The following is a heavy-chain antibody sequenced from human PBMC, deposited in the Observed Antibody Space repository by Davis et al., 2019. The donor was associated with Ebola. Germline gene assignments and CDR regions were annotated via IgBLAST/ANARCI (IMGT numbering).Heavy chain of an antibody. CDR3: ARGLAYCGGDCYSDDAFDI. V-gene: IGHV1-2*02. CDR1: GYTVTGYY. J-gene: IGHJ3*02. Sequence: AASVKVSCKASGYTVTGYYMHWVRQAPGQGLEWMGWINPNSGGTDYAQKFQGRVTMTTDTSTSTAYMELRSLRSDDTAVYYCARGLAYCGGDCYSDDAFDIWGQGTMVTVSS. D-gene: IGHD2-21*01. CDR2: INPNSGGT.